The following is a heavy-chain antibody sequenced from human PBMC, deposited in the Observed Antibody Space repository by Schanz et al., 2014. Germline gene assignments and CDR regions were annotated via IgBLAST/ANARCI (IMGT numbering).Heavy chain of an antibody. J-gene: IGHJ4*02. D-gene: IGHD1-26*01. CDR2: INQDGSQK. CDR1: RLTFGNYW. CDR3: AREVGGSFGQHY. Sequence: EVQLVESGGGLVQPGGSLRLSCATSRLTFGNYWMSWVRQAPGKGLEWVANINQDGSQKYYVDSVKGRFTISRDNAKNLMYLHLNSLRAEDTAVYYCAREVGGSFGQHYWGQGALVTVSS. V-gene: IGHV3-7*01.